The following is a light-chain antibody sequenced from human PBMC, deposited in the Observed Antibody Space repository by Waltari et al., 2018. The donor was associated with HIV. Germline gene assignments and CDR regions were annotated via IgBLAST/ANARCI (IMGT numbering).Light chain of an antibody. J-gene: IGLJ2*01. CDR3: SSYTTSSSLL. CDR1: SSAVGGYSY. CDR2: EVS. Sequence: QSALTQPASVSGSPGQSITISCTGTSSAVGGYSYVPWYQQPPGKAPKLMIYEVSNRPSGVSNRFSGSKSGNTASLTISGLQAEDEADYYCSSYTTSSSLLFGGGTKLTVL. V-gene: IGLV2-14*01.